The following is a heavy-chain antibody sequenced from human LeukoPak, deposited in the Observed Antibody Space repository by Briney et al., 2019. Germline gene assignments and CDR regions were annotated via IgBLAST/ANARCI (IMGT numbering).Heavy chain of an antibody. Sequence: LGTQSLTCADCGGAFDGYYRRWMRQPPGKGLEWIGEINHSGSTNYNPSLKSRVTISVDTSKNQFSLKLSSVTAADTAVYYCARGSSSGWYYPFDYWGQGTLVTVSS. CDR3: ARGSSSGWYYPFDY. J-gene: IGHJ4*02. CDR2: INHSGST. D-gene: IGHD6-19*01. V-gene: IGHV4-34*01. CDR1: GGAFDGYY.